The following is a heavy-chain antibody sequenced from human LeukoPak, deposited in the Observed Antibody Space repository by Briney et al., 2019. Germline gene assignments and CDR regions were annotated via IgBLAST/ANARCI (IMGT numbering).Heavy chain of an antibody. D-gene: IGHD6-19*01. CDR1: GGSVNSNLYY. J-gene: IGHJ4*02. Sequence: SETLSLTCTVSGGSVNSNLYYWGCIRLPPGNSLEWIGVFYYNGNTYYNPSLKSRVTISVDRSKNQFSLEVTSVTATDTAVYYCARIERLPGGSGYYFHSWGQGSLVTVFS. CDR3: ARIERLPGGSGYYFHS. V-gene: IGHV4-39*01. CDR2: FYYNGNT.